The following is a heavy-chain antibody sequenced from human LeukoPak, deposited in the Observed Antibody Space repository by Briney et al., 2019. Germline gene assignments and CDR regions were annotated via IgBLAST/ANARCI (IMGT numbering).Heavy chain of an antibody. Sequence: GGSLRLSCAASGFTFSDYYMSWIRQAPGKGLEWVSYISSSGSTICYADSVKGRFTISRDNAKNSLYLQMNSLRAEDTAVYYCARADRPNTPLDYWGQGTLVTVSS. CDR3: ARADRPNTPLDY. CDR2: ISSSGSTI. J-gene: IGHJ4*02. V-gene: IGHV3-11*01. CDR1: GFTFSDYY.